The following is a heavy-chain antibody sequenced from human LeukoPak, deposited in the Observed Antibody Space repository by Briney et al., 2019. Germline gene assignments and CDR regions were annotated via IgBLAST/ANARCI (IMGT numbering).Heavy chain of an antibody. Sequence: GGSLRLSCAASGFTFSSYWMSWVRQAPGKGLEWVANIKQDGSEKYYVDSVRGRFTISRDNAKNSLYLQMNSLRAEDTAVYYCARDLSCSSTSCYNEAWGQGTLVTVSS. CDR1: GFTFSSYW. V-gene: IGHV3-7*01. CDR3: ARDLSCSSTSCYNEA. J-gene: IGHJ4*02. CDR2: IKQDGSEK. D-gene: IGHD2-2*02.